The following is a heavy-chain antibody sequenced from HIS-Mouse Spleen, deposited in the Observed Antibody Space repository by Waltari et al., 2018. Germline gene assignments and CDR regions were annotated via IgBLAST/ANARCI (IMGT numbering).Heavy chain of an antibody. Sequence: ADSVKGRFTISRDNSKNTLYLQMNSLRAEDTAVYYCAKALTPFDYWGQGTLVTVSS. V-gene: IGHV3-23*01. CDR3: AKALTPFDY. D-gene: IGHD7-27*01. J-gene: IGHJ4*02.